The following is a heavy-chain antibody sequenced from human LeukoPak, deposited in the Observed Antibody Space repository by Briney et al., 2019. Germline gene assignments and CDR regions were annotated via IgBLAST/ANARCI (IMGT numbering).Heavy chain of an antibody. J-gene: IGHJ6*03. CDR2: IYYSGST. D-gene: IGHD2-15*01. CDR3: AREHCSGGSCYSIYYYYYMDV. Sequence: SSETLSLTCTASGGSISSYYWGWIRQPPGKGLEWIGSIYYSGSTYCNPSLKSRVTISVDTSKNQFSLKLSSVTAADTAVYYCAREHCSGGSCYSIYYYYYMDVWGKGTTVTVSS. CDR1: GGSISSYY. V-gene: IGHV4-39*07.